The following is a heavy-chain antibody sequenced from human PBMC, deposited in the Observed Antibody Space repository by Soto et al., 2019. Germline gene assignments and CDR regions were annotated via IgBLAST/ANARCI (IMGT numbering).Heavy chain of an antibody. CDR2: ISGGGAGT. CDR1: GFTVSSNY. J-gene: IGHJ4*02. CDR3: AKGRKPDHDDGLCAFDS. V-gene: IGHV3-23*01. D-gene: IGHD3-3*01. Sequence: GGSLRLSCAASGFTVSSNYMSWVRQAPGKGLEWVSGISGGGAGTYYADSVKGRFTISRDPSTTTLFLDMYSLGAEDTAIYYCAKGRKPDHDDGLCAFDSWGQGVLVTVSS.